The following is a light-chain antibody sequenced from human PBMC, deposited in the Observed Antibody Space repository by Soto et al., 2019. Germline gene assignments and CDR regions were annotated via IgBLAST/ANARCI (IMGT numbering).Light chain of an antibody. Sequence: EIVLTQSPGSLSLSPGEGATLSCRASQSVSSSFFAWYQQKPGQAPSLLIDGASRRATGVPDRFSGSGSGTDFTLSISTLEPEDFAVYYCQQYESSVTFGQGTQVEIK. CDR2: GAS. CDR3: QQYESSVT. CDR1: QSVSSSF. J-gene: IGKJ1*01. V-gene: IGKV3-20*01.